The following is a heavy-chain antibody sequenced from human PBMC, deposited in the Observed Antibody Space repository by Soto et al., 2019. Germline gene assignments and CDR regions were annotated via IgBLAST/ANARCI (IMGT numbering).Heavy chain of an antibody. V-gene: IGHV3-30-3*01. D-gene: IGHD1-1*01. CDR3: ARGTTTSAFSVMDV. CDR1: GFTFSYHA. J-gene: IGHJ6*02. CDR2: ISYDGDNK. Sequence: QVQLVESGGGVVQPGRSLRLSCAASGFTFSYHALNWVRQAPGKGLEWVAVISYDGDNKYIAEAVKGRLTISRDNPKNTVSLQMNSLRTEDTAMCFCARGTTTSAFSVMDVWGQGTTVTVSS.